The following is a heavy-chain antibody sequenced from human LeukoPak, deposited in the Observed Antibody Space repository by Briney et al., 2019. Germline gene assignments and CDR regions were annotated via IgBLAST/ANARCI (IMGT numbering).Heavy chain of an antibody. D-gene: IGHD3-10*01. CDR2: IWSDGSNK. Sequence: GGSLRLSCAASGFIFSNYGMHWVRQAPGKGLEWVAVIWSDGSNKYYADSVKGRFTISRDNSKNTLYLQVNSLRGDDTAVYYCARASGPFDYWGQGTLVTVSS. CDR3: ARASGPFDY. V-gene: IGHV3-33*01. CDR1: GFIFSNYG. J-gene: IGHJ4*02.